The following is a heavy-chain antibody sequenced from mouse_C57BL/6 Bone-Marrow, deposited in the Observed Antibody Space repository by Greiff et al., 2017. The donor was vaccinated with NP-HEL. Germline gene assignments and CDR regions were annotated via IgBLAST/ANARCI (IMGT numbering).Heavy chain of an antibody. CDR3: ARVYYDYAFAY. V-gene: IGHV5-17*01. D-gene: IGHD2-4*01. J-gene: IGHJ3*01. CDR1: GFTFSDYG. Sequence: EVKLMESGGGLVKPGGSLKLSCAASGFTFSDYGMHWVRQAPEKGLEWVAYISSGSSTFYYADTVKGRFTISRDNAKNTLFLQMTSLRSEDTAMYYCARVYYDYAFAYWGQGTLVTVSA. CDR2: ISSGSSTF.